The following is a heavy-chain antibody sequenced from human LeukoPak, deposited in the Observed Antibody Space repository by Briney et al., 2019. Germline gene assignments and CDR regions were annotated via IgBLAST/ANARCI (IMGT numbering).Heavy chain of an antibody. Sequence: SETLSLTCTVSGGSINSYYWSWIRQAPGKGLEWIGYIYKRGSTNYNPSLKSRVSMSVDTSKNQFSLKLSSVTAADTAVYYCARRAEDIVVVPAARRVDAFDIWGQGTMVTVSS. V-gene: IGHV4-59*12. CDR2: IYKRGST. J-gene: IGHJ3*02. CDR1: GGSINSYY. CDR3: ARRAEDIVVVPAARRVDAFDI. D-gene: IGHD2-2*01.